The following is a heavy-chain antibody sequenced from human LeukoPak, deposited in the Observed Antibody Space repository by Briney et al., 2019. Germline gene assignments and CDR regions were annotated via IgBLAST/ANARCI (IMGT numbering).Heavy chain of an antibody. D-gene: IGHD3-9*01. V-gene: IGHV4-38-2*02. Sequence: SETLYLTCAVSGYSISSGYYWGWIRQPPGKGLEWIGSIYHSGSTYYHPSLKSRVTISVDTSKNQFSLKLSSVTAADTAVYYCAREAYYDILTGPLNWFDPWGQGTLVTVSS. CDR1: GYSISSGYY. CDR3: AREAYYDILTGPLNWFDP. CDR2: IYHSGST. J-gene: IGHJ5*02.